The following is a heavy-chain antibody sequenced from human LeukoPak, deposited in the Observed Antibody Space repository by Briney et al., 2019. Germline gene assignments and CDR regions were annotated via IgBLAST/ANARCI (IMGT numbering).Heavy chain of an antibody. CDR3: AKERDIVVVPAATHFDY. V-gene: IGHV3-23*01. Sequence: AGGSLRLSCVGSGFILRAYWMAWVSQAPGKGLEWVSAISGSGGSTYHADSVKGRFTISRDNSKNTLYLQMNSLRAEDTAVYYCAKERDIVVVPAATHFDYWGQGTLVTVSS. J-gene: IGHJ4*02. D-gene: IGHD2-2*01. CDR1: GFILRAYW. CDR2: ISGSGGST.